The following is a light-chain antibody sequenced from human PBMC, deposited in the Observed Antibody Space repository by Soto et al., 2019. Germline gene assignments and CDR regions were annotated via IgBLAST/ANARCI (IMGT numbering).Light chain of an antibody. J-gene: IGKJ1*01. V-gene: IGKV3-15*01. CDR1: QSVSSN. CDR3: QQYNNWPPWT. CDR2: GAS. Sequence: EIVMTQSPATLSVSPGERATLSCRPSQSVSSNLAWYQQKPGQAPRLLIYGASTRATGIPARFSGSGSGTEFTLTISSLQSEDFAVCYCQQYNNWPPWTFGQGTKVEIK.